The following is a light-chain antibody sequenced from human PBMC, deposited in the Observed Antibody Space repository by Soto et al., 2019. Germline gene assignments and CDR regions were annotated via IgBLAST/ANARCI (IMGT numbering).Light chain of an antibody. V-gene: IGKV1-27*01. J-gene: IGKJ4*01. CDR2: AAT. CDR1: QGISDY. Sequence: DIQMTQSPSSLSASVGDRVTITCRASQGISDYLAWYQQKPGKVPKLLIRAATTLQLGVPSRFSGSGSGTDFTLTISSLQPEDVATYYCQKYNSDSLTFGGGTKVEIK. CDR3: QKYNSDSLT.